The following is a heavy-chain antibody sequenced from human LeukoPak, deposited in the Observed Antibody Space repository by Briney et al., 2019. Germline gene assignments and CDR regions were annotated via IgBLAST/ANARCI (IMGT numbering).Heavy chain of an antibody. Sequence: PSETLSLTCTVSGGSISSSSYYWGWIRQPPGKGLEWIGSIYYSGSTYYNPSLKSRVTIPVDTSKNQFSLKLTSVTAADTAVYYCAREGTMIVDAFDIWGQGTMVTVSS. CDR3: AREGTMIVDAFDI. CDR2: IYYSGST. V-gene: IGHV4-39*07. CDR1: GGSISSSSYY. J-gene: IGHJ3*02. D-gene: IGHD3-22*01.